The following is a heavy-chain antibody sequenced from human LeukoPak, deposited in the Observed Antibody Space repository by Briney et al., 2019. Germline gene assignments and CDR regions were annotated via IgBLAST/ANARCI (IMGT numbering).Heavy chain of an antibody. V-gene: IGHV3-23*01. J-gene: IGHJ4*02. D-gene: IGHD4/OR15-4a*01. Sequence: GGSLRLSCAVSGFSFSGYSMNWVRQAPGKGLEWVSAISGSGGSTYYADSVKGRFTISRDNSENTLYLQMNSLRAEDTAVYYCARVPGAGDYWGQGTLVTVSS. CDR3: ARVPGAGDY. CDR1: GFSFSGYS. CDR2: ISGSGGST.